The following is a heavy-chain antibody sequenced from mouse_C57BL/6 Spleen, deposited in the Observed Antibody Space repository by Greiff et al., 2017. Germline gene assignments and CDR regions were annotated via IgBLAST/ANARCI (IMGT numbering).Heavy chain of an antibody. CDR1: GFNIKDDY. D-gene: IGHD2-3*01. CDR3: TTGDGYPYYYAMDY. Sequence: VQLQQSGAELVRPGASVKLSCTASGFNIKDDYMHWVKQRPEQGLEWIGWIDPENGDTEYASKFQGKATITADTSSNTAYLQLSSLTSEDTAVYYCTTGDGYPYYYAMDYWGQGTSVTVSS. V-gene: IGHV14-4*01. J-gene: IGHJ4*01. CDR2: IDPENGDT.